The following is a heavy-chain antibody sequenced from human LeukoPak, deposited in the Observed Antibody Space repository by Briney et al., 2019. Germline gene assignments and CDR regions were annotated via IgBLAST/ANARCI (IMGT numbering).Heavy chain of an antibody. D-gene: IGHD6-6*01. CDR1: GFTFSSYD. V-gene: IGHV3-23*01. CDR3: AKPIEYSSSPADEDFDY. J-gene: IGHJ4*02. Sequence: GGSLRLSCAASGFTFSSYDMSWARQAPGKGLEWVSAISGSGGSTYYADSVKGRFTISRDNSKNTLYLQTNSLRAEDTAVYYCAKPIEYSSSPADEDFDYWGQGTLVTVSS. CDR2: ISGSGGST.